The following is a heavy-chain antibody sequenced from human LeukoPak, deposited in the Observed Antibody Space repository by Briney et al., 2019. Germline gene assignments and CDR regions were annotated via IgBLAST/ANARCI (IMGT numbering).Heavy chain of an antibody. Sequence: SETLSLTCTVSGGSISSSSYYRGWIRQPPGKGLEWIGSIYYSGSTYYNPSLKSRVTISVDTSKNQFSLKLSSVTAADTAVYYCARSWYYYDSSGEKKRFDPWGQGTLVTVSS. CDR1: GGSISSSSYY. D-gene: IGHD3-22*01. J-gene: IGHJ5*02. V-gene: IGHV4-39*01. CDR3: ARSWYYYDSSGEKKRFDP. CDR2: IYYSGST.